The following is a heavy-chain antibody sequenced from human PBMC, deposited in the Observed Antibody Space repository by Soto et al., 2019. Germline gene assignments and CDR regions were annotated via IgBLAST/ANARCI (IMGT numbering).Heavy chain of an antibody. D-gene: IGHD3-10*01. V-gene: IGHV1-69*02. J-gene: IGHJ4*02. Sequence: QVQLVQSGAALKKPGSSVKVSCTASVDNFNFYAMNWVRQAPGQGPEWMGRIIPLVRVANYAQKFQGRVTIIADKSTSAYYMVQSSLRSEDTAVYYCATNYGSGSAPIGYWGQGTLVTVSS. CDR3: ATNYGSGSAPIGY. CDR2: IIPLVRVA. CDR1: VDNFNFYA.